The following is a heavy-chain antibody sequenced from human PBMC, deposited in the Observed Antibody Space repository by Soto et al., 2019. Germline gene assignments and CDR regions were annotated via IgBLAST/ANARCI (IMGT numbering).Heavy chain of an antibody. CDR2: ISGRGGIT. V-gene: IGHV3-23*01. CDR3: ARRGSGSYFDY. D-gene: IGHD1-26*01. CDR1: GVTFSSYA. Sequence: EVQLLESGGGLVPPGGSLRLSCAASGVTFSSYARRWVRQAPGKALEWVSAISGRGGITYYADSVKGRFTSSRDNSTNTLYLQLNSLRAEDTGVYCCARRGSGSYFDYWSQGTLVTVSS. J-gene: IGHJ4*02.